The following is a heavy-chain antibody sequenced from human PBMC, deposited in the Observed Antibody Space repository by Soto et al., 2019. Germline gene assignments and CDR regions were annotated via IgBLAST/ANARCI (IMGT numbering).Heavy chain of an antibody. CDR3: AKEGYDRVVGMDV. CDR1: GFTFSSYG. V-gene: IGHV3-30*18. Sequence: QVQLVESGGGVVQPGRSLRLSCAASGFTFSSYGMHWVRQAPGKGLEWVAVISYDGSNKYYADSVKGRFTISRDNSKNTLYLQMNSLRAEDTAVYYCAKEGYDRVVGMDVWGQGTTVTVSS. D-gene: IGHD3-3*01. J-gene: IGHJ6*02. CDR2: ISYDGSNK.